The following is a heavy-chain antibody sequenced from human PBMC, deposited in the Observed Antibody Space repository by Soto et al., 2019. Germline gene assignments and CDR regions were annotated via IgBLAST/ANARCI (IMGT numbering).Heavy chain of an antibody. V-gene: IGHV4-38-2*01. CDR1: GYSINSDYY. Sequence: PSETLSLTCAVSGYSINSDYYWGWIRQPPGKGLEWIGSVDHSGRTYYSPSLRSRLTIFIDTSKNQFSLRLTSVTAADTAMYFCAKKGYYPSGKINLFDSWGPGTLVTVCS. CDR2: VDHSGRT. D-gene: IGHD3-10*01. J-gene: IGHJ4*02. CDR3: AKKGYYPSGKINLFDS.